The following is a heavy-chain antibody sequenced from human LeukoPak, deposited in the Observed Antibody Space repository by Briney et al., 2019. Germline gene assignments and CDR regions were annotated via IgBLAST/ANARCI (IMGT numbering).Heavy chain of an antibody. J-gene: IGHJ4*02. Sequence: SETLSLTCAVSGGSISSGSYYWGWIRQPPGKGLEWIGYIYYSGSTNYNPSLKSRVTISVDTSKNQFSLKLSSVTAADTAVYYCARAAADYYDSSGYYFDYWGQGTLVTVSS. CDR2: IYYSGST. CDR3: ARAAADYYDSSGYYFDY. D-gene: IGHD3-22*01. V-gene: IGHV4-61*01. CDR1: GGSISSGSYY.